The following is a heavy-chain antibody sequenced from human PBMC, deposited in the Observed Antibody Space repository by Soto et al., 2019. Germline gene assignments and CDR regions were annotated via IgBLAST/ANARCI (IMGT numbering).Heavy chain of an antibody. Sequence: PGGSLRLSCAASGFTFSSYGMHWVRQAPGKGLEWVAVISYDGSNKYYADSVKGRFTISRDNSKNTLYLQMNSLRAEDTAVYYCAKDLMGVRFLEWLPRYYYYYYGMDVWGQGTTVTVSS. V-gene: IGHV3-30*18. D-gene: IGHD3-3*01. CDR2: ISYDGSNK. CDR1: GFTFSSYG. J-gene: IGHJ6*02. CDR3: AKDLMGVRFLEWLPRYYYYYYGMDV.